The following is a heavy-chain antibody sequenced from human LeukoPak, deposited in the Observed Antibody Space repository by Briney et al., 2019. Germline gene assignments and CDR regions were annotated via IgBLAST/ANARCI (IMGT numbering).Heavy chain of an antibody. J-gene: IGHJ4*02. V-gene: IGHV3-30*02. CDR2: IRYDGSNK. D-gene: IGHD6-19*01. CDR3: AKDRSSGWYVFDY. CDR1: GFTFSSYG. Sequence: PGGSLRLSCAASGFTFSSYGMHWVRQAPGKGLEWVAFIRYDGSNKYYADSVKGRFTISRDNSKNTLYPQMNSLRAEDTAVYYCAKDRSSGWYVFDYWGQGTLVTVSS.